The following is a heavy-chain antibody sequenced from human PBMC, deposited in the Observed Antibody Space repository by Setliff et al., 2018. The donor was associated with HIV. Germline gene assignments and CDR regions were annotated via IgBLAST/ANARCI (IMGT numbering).Heavy chain of an antibody. V-gene: IGHV1-69*10. CDR3: ARIPTGGAFDI. CDR2: IVPILGIA. D-gene: IGHD7-27*01. CDR1: GDTFRNYA. Sequence: SVKVSCKVSGDTFRNYALNWVRQAPGQGLEWMGAIVPILGIANSAQKFQGRVTITTDESTNTAYMELSSLRSEDTAVYYCARIPTGGAFDIWGQGTVVTVSS. J-gene: IGHJ3*02.